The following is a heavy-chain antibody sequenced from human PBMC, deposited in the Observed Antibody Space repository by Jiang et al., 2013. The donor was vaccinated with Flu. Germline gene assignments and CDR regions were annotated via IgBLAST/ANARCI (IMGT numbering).Heavy chain of an antibody. Sequence: VKPSQTLSLTCAVSGGSISSGGYSWSWIRQPPGKGLEWIGYIYHSGSTYYNPSLKSRVTISVDRSKNQFSLKLSSVTAADTAVYYCARTTYAGGYYFDYWGQGTLVTVSS. CDR3: ARTTYAGGYYFDY. CDR2: IYHSGST. J-gene: IGHJ4*02. D-gene: IGHD4-11*01. V-gene: IGHV4-30-2*01. CDR1: GGSISSGGYS.